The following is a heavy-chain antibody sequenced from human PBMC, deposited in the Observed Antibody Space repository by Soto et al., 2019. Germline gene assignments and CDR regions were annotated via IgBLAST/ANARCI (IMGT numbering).Heavy chain of an antibody. J-gene: IGHJ6*03. CDR1: GYTFTSYA. CDR3: ARELGYCSSTSCYEPYYYYYYMDV. Sequence: QVQLVQSGAEVKKPGASVKVSCKASGYTFTSYAMHWVRQAPGQRLEWMGWINAGNGNTKYSQKFQGRVTITRDTSASKAYMELSSLRSEDTAVYYCARELGYCSSTSCYEPYYYYYYMDVWGKGTTVTVSS. CDR2: INAGNGNT. V-gene: IGHV1-3*01. D-gene: IGHD2-2*01.